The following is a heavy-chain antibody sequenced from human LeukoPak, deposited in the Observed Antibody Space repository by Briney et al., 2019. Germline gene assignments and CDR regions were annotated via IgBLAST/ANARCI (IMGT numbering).Heavy chain of an antibody. D-gene: IGHD4-11*01. Sequence: ASVKVSCKASGNTFTGYYMHWVRQAPGQGLEWMGWINPNSGGTNYAQKFQGRVTMTRDTSISTAYMELSRLRSDDTAVYYCASYRDPGRQVTTIVYWGQGTLVTVSS. J-gene: IGHJ4*02. CDR1: GNTFTGYY. V-gene: IGHV1-2*02. CDR2: INPNSGGT. CDR3: ASYRDPGRQVTTIVY.